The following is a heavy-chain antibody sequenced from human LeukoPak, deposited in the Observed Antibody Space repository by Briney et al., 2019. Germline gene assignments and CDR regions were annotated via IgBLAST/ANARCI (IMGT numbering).Heavy chain of an antibody. Sequence: SETLSLTCAVYGGSFSGYYWGWIRQPPGEGLEWIGEINHSGSTNYNPSLKSRVTISVDTSKNQFSLKLSSVTAADTAVYYCARRYYYYYYMDVWGKGTTVTVSS. CDR2: INHSGST. CDR3: ARRYYYYYYMDV. J-gene: IGHJ6*03. V-gene: IGHV4-34*01. CDR1: GGSFSGYY.